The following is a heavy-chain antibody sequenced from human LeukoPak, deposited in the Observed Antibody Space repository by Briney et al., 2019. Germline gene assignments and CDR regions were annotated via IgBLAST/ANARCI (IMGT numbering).Heavy chain of an antibody. J-gene: IGHJ4*02. CDR1: GYTFTSYA. V-gene: IGHV7-4-1*02. CDR2: INTNTGNP. D-gene: IGHD3-22*01. CDR3: ARAPYYDSSGSDY. Sequence: ASVTVSFNSSGYTFTSYAMNWVRQAPGQGLEWMGWINTNTGNPTYTQGLTRQFVFSLDTSVSTAYLHTSSLKAEDTAVYYCARAPYYDSSGSDYWGQGTLVTVSS.